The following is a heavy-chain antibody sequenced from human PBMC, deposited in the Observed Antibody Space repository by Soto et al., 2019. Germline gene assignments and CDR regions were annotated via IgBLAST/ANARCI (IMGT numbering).Heavy chain of an antibody. CDR2: ISYDGSNK. CDR1: GFTFSSYG. CDR3: AKAAWAPGADPNRPSYYYYYMDV. V-gene: IGHV3-30*18. Sequence: GGSLRLSCAASGFTFSSYGMHWVRQAPGKGLEWVAVISYDGSNKYYADSVKGRFTISRDNSKNTLYLQMNSLRAEDTAVYYCAKAAWAPGADPNRPSYYYYYMDVWGKGTTVTVSS. J-gene: IGHJ6*03. D-gene: IGHD1-26*01.